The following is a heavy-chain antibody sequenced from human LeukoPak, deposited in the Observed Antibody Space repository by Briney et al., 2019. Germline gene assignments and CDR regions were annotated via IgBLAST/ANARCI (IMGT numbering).Heavy chain of an antibody. Sequence: GGSLRLSCAASGFTFSSYEMNWVRQAPGKGLEWVSYISSSSSTIYYADSVKGRFTISRDNAKNLLYLQMNSLRAEDTAVYYCARDKQVVVGATTAYDYWGQGTLVTVSS. V-gene: IGHV3-48*01. CDR2: ISSSSSTI. CDR3: ARDKQVVVGATTAYDY. D-gene: IGHD1-26*01. J-gene: IGHJ4*02. CDR1: GFTFSSYE.